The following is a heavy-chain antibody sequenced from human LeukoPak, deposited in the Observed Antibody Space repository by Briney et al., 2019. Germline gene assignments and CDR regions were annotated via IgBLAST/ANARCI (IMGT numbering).Heavy chain of an antibody. CDR2: ISAYNGNT. V-gene: IGHV1-18*01. CDR1: GYTFTSYG. Sequence: GASVKVSCKASGYTFTSYGISWVRQAPGQGLEWMGWISAYNGNTNYAQKLQGRVTMTTDTSTSTAYMELRSLRSDDTAVYYCAGDLGTPRELLWFGGPFDYWGQGTLVTVSS. J-gene: IGHJ4*02. CDR3: AGDLGTPRELLWFGGPFDY. D-gene: IGHD3-10*01.